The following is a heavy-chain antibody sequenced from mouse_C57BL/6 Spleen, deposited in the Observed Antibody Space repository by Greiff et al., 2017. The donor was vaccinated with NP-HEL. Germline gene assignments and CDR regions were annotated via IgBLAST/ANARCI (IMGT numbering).Heavy chain of an antibody. CDR1: GYTFTSYW. CDR2: IDPNSGGT. CDR3: ARSVYCGSSYGYFDV. J-gene: IGHJ1*03. V-gene: IGHV1-72*01. D-gene: IGHD1-1*01. Sequence: QVQLKQSGAELVKPGASVKLSCKASGYTFTSYWMHWVKQRPGRGLEWIGRIDPNSGGTKYNEKFKSKATLTVDKPSSTAYMQLSSLTSEDSAVYYCARSVYCGSSYGYFDVWGTGTTVTVSS.